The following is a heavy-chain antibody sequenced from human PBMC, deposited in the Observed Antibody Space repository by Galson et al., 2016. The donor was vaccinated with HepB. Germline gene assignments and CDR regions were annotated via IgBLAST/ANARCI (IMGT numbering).Heavy chain of an antibody. J-gene: IGHJ4*02. CDR2: FYPADSRT. CDR3: ARQGAFYYDSRKFDTDY. V-gene: IGHV5-51*01. CDR1: GYDFSTFW. D-gene: IGHD3-22*01. Sequence: QSGAEVKKPGESLKISCKGSGYDFSTFWISWVRQMPGKGLEWMGAFYPADSRTKFSPSFQGRVTFFDDKSTSTVFLQWISLEPSDSAIYFCARQGAFYYDSRKFDTDYWGRGTLVTVSS.